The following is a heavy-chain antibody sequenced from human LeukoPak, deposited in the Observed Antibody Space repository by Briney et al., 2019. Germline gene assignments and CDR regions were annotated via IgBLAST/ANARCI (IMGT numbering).Heavy chain of an antibody. J-gene: IGHJ5*02. CDR3: VRSDWFDP. CDR1: GGSFSGYY. Sequence: SETLSLTCAVYGGSFSGYYWSWIRQPPGKGLEWIGEINHSGSTNYNPSLKSRVTISVDTSKNQFSLKLGSVTAEDTAVYYCVRSDWFDPWGQGTLVTVSS. CDR2: INHSGST. V-gene: IGHV4-34*01.